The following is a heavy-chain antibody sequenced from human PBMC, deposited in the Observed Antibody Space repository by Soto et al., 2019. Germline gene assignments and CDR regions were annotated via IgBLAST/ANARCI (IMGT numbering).Heavy chain of an antibody. CDR3: VSQRTTVPTEAYCDY. D-gene: IGHD4-17*01. J-gene: IGHJ4*02. CDR2: VYYRGRS. V-gene: IGHV4-39*01. CDR1: GVTDTNSSYY. Sequence: ETLRLPCAGSGVTDTNSSYYWGWIRQSPGKGLEWIGSVYYRGRSSSKSSVKSRVSISVDTSKNRFCLSLNYVTASDTAAYFCVSQRTTVPTEAYCDYWGPGALVTVYS.